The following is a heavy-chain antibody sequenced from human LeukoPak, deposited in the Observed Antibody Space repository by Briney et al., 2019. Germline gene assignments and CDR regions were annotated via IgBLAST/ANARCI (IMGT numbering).Heavy chain of an antibody. Sequence: PGGSLRLSCAASGFTFSSYGMHWVRQAPGKGLEWVAVIWYDGSNKYYADSVKGRFTISRDNYKNTLYLQMNSLRAEDTAVYYCAKENDYGGNSGYFDYWGQGTLVTVSS. CDR3: AKENDYGGNSGYFDY. J-gene: IGHJ4*02. CDR1: GFTFSSYG. V-gene: IGHV3-33*06. D-gene: IGHD4-23*01. CDR2: IWYDGSNK.